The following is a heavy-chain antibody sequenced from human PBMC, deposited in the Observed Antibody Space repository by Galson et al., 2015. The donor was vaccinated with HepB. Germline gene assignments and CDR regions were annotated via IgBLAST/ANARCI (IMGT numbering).Heavy chain of an antibody. V-gene: IGHV4-34*01. CDR2: INHRGST. J-gene: IGHJ4*02. D-gene: IGHD6-13*01. CDR3: ASTRSSWYPYFDY. Sequence: SETLSLTCAVSGSSFSGYYWNWIRQSPGKGLQWLGEINHRGSTDYNPSLRGRLTISADTAKKQFSLKLTSVTASDTAVYYCASTRSSWYPYFDYWGQGTLVTVSS. CDR1: GSSFSGYY.